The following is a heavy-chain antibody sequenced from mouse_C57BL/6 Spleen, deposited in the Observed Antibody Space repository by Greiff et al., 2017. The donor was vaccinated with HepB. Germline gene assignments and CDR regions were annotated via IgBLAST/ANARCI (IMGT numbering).Heavy chain of an antibody. CDR2: IDPSDSYT. D-gene: IGHD1-1*01. Sequence: QVQLQHPGAELVMPGASVKLSCKASGYTFTSYWMHWVKQRPGQGLEWIGEIDPSDSYTNYNQKFKGKSTLTVDKSSSTAYMQLSSLTSEDSAVYYCARSTTVVAPYWYFDVWGTGTTVTVSS. V-gene: IGHV1-69*01. CDR3: ARSTTVVAPYWYFDV. J-gene: IGHJ1*03. CDR1: GYTFTSYW.